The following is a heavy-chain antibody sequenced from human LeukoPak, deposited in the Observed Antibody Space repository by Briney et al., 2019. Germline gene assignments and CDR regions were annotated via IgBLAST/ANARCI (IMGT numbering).Heavy chain of an antibody. CDR2: IQSTGTAI. J-gene: IGHJ4*02. CDR1: GFSFSSFE. D-gene: IGHD1-26*01. V-gene: IGHV3-48*03. Sequence: GGSLRLSCAASGFSFSSFEMNWVRQAPGKGLEWVSYIQSTGTAIYSADSVKGRFTISRDNAKNFLYLQMNSLRAEDTAVYYCARVQEDSGSFYFDYWGQGTLVTVSS. CDR3: ARVQEDSGSFYFDY.